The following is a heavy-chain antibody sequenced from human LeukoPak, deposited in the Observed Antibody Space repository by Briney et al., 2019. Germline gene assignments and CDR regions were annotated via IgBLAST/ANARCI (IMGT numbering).Heavy chain of an antibody. D-gene: IGHD5-12*01. J-gene: IGHJ5*02. V-gene: IGHV3-30*04. CDR3: ARGLNVDIVATIPS. CDR2: ISYDGSNE. CDR1: GFTFSSYA. Sequence: GGSLRLSCAASGFTFSSYAMHWVRQAPGKGLEWVAVISYDGSNEYYADSVKGRFTISKDNSKNTLYLQMNSLRAEDTAVYYFARGLNVDIVATIPSWGQGTLVTVSS.